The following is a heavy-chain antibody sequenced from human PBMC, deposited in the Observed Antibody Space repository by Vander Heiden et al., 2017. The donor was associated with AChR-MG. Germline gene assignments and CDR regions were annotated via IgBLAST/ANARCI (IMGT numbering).Heavy chain of an antibody. CDR1: GYSSTRFW. D-gene: IGHD2-21*02. J-gene: IGHJ4*02. CDR3: VRHGAGGVTASPLDF. V-gene: IGHV5-51*01. CDR2: IYPGDAEA. Sequence: EVQLVQPGAEVKKPGESLTISCKGSGYSSTRFWIAWVRQMPGKGLEWMGGIYPGDAEAKYSPSFQGQVSISADKSTTTAHRQWASLQASDTAMYYCVRHGAGGVTASPLDFWSPGTLVTVSS.